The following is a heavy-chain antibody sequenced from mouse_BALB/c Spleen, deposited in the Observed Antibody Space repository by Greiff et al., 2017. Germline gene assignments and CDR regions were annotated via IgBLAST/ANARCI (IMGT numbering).Heavy chain of an antibody. Sequence: QVQLQQSGAELAKPGASVKMSCKASGYTFTSYWMHWVKQRPGQGLEWIGYINPSTGYTEYNQKFKDKATLTADKSSSTAYMQLSSLTSEDSAVYYGARRWFAYWGQGTLVTVSA. V-gene: IGHV1-7*01. CDR2: INPSTGYT. J-gene: IGHJ3*01. CDR1: GYTFTSYW. CDR3: ARRWFAY.